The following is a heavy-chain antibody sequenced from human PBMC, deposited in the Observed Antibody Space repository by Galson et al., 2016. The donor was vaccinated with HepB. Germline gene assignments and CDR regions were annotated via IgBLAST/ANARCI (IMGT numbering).Heavy chain of an antibody. Sequence: SLRLSCAASGFIFSEYAMSWVRQAPGKGLEWVSAISKSGDYTYYADSVKGRFTISRDNSKNTLSLQMNSLRAEDTALYYCARLVENWNEAGRFDSWGQGTLVTVSS. CDR1: GFIFSEYA. CDR3: ARLVENWNEAGRFDS. J-gene: IGHJ4*02. CDR2: ISKSGDYT. V-gene: IGHV3-23*01. D-gene: IGHD1-1*01.